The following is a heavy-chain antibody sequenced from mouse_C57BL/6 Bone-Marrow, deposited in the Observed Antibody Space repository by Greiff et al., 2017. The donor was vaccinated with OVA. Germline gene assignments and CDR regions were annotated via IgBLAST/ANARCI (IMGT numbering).Heavy chain of an antibody. D-gene: IGHD4-1*01. V-gene: IGHV5-6*02. J-gene: IGHJ2*01. CDR1: GFTFSSYG. CDR3: ARHQTGTFDY. CDR2: ISSGGSYT. Sequence: EVKLEESGGDLVKPGGSLKLSCAASGFTFSSYGMSWVRQTPDKRLEWVATISSGGSYTYYPDSVKGRFTISRDNAKNTLYLQMSSLKSEDTAMYYCARHQTGTFDYWGQGTTLTVSS.